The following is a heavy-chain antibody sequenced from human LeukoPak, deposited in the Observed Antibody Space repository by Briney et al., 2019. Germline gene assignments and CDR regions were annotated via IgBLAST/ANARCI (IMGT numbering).Heavy chain of an antibody. CDR3: ARAPIAARYYFDY. V-gene: IGHV3-21*01. CDR1: GFTFSSYS. J-gene: IGHJ4*02. D-gene: IGHD6-6*01. Sequence: KTGGSLRLSCAASGFTFSSYSMNWVRQAPGKGLEWVSSISSSSSYIYYADSVKGRFTISRDNAKNSLYLQMNSLRAEDTAVYYCARAPIAARYYFDYWGQGTLVTVSS. CDR2: ISSSSSYI.